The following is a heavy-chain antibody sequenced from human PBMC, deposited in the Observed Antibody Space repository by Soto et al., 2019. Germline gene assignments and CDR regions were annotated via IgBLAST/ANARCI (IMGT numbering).Heavy chain of an antibody. CDR2: IYYSGST. CDR3: AREDYYDSSGNYSYYGMDA. CDR1: EGSIRGYY. J-gene: IGHJ6*02. Sequence: LSLTCTVSEGSIRGYYWSWIRQPPGKGLEWIGYIYYSGSTNYNPSLKSRVTISVDTSKNQFSLKLSSVTAADTAVYYCAREDYYDSSGNYSYYGMDAWGQGTTVTVSS. D-gene: IGHD3-22*01. V-gene: IGHV4-59*01.